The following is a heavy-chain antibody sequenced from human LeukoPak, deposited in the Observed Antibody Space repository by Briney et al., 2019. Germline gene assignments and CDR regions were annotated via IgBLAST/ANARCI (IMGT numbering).Heavy chain of an antibody. J-gene: IGHJ4*02. CDR2: INHSGST. Sequence: PSETLSLTCAVYGGSFSGYYWSWVRQPPGKGLEWIGEINHSGSTNYNPSLKSRVTISVDTSKNQFSLKLSSVTAADTAVYYCARGRPGSSYIYWGQGTLVTVSS. D-gene: IGHD3-10*01. CDR3: ARGRPGSSYIY. CDR1: GGSFSGYY. V-gene: IGHV4-34*01.